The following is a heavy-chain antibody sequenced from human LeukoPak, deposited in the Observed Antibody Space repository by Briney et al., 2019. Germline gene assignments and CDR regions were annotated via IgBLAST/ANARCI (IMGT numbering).Heavy chain of an antibody. CDR3: ARAGDDSSGYSSRCDY. D-gene: IGHD3-22*01. CDR1: GYTFTDYY. V-gene: IGHV1-2*02. Sequence: ASVKVSCKASGYTFTDYYLHWLRQAPGQGLEWMGWMHPNSGGTNYAQNFQGRVTMTRDTSITTAYMELSRLTSDDTAVYYCARAGDDSSGYSSRCDYWGQGTLVSVSS. J-gene: IGHJ4*02. CDR2: MHPNSGGT.